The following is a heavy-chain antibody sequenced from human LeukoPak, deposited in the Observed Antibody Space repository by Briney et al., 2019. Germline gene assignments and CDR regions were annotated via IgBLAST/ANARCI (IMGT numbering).Heavy chain of an antibody. CDR2: IYYSGST. V-gene: IGHV4-31*03. J-gene: IGHJ4*02. D-gene: IGHD3-10*01. Sequence: PSEALSLTCTVPGDSISSSSYFWGWFSQHPGKGLEWIGYIYYSGSTYYNPSLKGRLTISGATSKNQFSLKLSSVTAADTAVYYCARVPYYYGSGSYYNGVVYWGQGTLVTVSS. CDR3: ARVPYYYGSGSYYNGVVY. CDR1: GDSISSSSYF.